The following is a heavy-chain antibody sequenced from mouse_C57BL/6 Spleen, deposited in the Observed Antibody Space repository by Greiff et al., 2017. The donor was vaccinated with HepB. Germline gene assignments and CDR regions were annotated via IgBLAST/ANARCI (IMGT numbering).Heavy chain of an antibody. V-gene: IGHV8-12*01. CDR2: IYWDDDK. CDR1: GFSLSTSGMG. D-gene: IGHD1-1*01. J-gene: IGHJ4*01. CDR3: ARRAEDYYGSSYPYYYAMDY. Sequence: QVQLKESGPGILQSSQTLSLTCSFSGFSLSTSGMGVSWIRQPSGKGLEWLAHIYWDDDKRYNPSLKCRLTISKDTSRNQVFLKITSVDTADTATYYCARRAEDYYGSSYPYYYAMDYWGQGTSVTVSS.